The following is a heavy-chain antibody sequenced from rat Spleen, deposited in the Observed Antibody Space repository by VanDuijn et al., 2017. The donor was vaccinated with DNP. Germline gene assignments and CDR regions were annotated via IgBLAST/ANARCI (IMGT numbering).Heavy chain of an antibody. V-gene: IGHV5S23*01. J-gene: IGHJ4*01. D-gene: IGHD1-11*01. Sequence: EVQLVESGGDLVQPGRSLKLSCAASGFTFSNYDMAWVRQAPGKGLEWVASITKGGGSLYYRDSVKGRFTISRDNAKSTLYLQMDSLRSEDTATYYCATFEGRDAWGQGTSVTVSS. CDR3: ATFEGRDA. CDR1: GFTFSNYD. CDR2: ITKGGGSL.